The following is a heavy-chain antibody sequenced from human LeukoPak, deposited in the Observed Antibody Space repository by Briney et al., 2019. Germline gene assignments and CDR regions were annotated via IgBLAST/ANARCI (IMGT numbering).Heavy chain of an antibody. CDR2: IYSGGSA. Sequence: SGGSLRLSCAASGFTFSSYGMHWVRQAPGKGLEWVSVIYSGGSAYYADSVKGRFTISRDNSKNTLYLQMNSLRAEDTAVYYCARDPGVGVEGWFDPWGQGTLVTVSS. D-gene: IGHD1-26*01. CDR1: GFTFSSYG. CDR3: ARDPGVGVEGWFDP. V-gene: IGHV3-NL1*01. J-gene: IGHJ5*02.